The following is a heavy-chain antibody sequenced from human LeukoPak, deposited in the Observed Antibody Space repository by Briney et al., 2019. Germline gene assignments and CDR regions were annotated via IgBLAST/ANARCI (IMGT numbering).Heavy chain of an antibody. V-gene: IGHV1-18*01. Sequence: ASVKVSCKASGYTFTSYAMHWVRQAPGQRLEWMGWISAYNGNTNYAQKLQGRVTMTTDTSTSTAYMELRSLRSDDTAVYYCARDGKRYSSSWYGDYWGQGTLVTVSS. J-gene: IGHJ4*02. CDR3: ARDGKRYSSSWYGDY. CDR1: GYTFTSYA. D-gene: IGHD6-13*01. CDR2: ISAYNGNT.